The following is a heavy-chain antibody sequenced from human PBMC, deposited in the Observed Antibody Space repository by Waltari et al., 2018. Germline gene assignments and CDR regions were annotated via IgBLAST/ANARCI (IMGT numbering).Heavy chain of an antibody. V-gene: IGHV3-7*01. Sequence: EVQLVESGGGLVQPGGSLRLSCSASGFTFSSYWMSWVRQAPGKGLGGVANIKQEGKGKYYVDWVKGRFTISRGNAKCSLVLEMNSLRAEDTAVYYWARVPLRVGGGSITPPDYWGQGTLVTVSS. D-gene: IGHD3-10*01. CDR2: IKQEGKGK. CDR3: ARVPLRVGGGSITPPDY. J-gene: IGHJ4*02. CDR1: GFTFSSYW.